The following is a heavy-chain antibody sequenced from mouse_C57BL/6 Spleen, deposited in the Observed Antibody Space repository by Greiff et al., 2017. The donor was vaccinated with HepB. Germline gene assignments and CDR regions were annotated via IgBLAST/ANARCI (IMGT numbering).Heavy chain of an antibody. D-gene: IGHD2-4*01. J-gene: IGHJ4*01. CDR2: ISDGGSYT. CDR3: AREGYDYDGGYYAMDY. V-gene: IGHV5-4*01. CDR1: GFTFSSYA. Sequence: EVKVEESGGGLVKPGGSLKLSCAASGFTFSSYAMSWVRQTPEKRLEWVATISDGGSYTYYPDNVKGRFTISRDNAKNNLYLQMSHLKSEDTAMYDCAREGYDYDGGYYAMDYWGQGTSVTVSS.